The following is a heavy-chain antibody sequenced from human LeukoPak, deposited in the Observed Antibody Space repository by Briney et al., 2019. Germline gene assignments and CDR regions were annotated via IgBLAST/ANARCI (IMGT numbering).Heavy chain of an antibody. CDR1: GGSISSYY. J-gene: IGHJ3*02. CDR3: AKSNGYGLVDI. V-gene: IGHV4-59*12. D-gene: IGHD3-10*01. CDR2: IHYTGST. Sequence: SETLSLTCTVSGGSISSYYWSWIRQSPGKGLECIGYIHYTGSTNYSPSLKSRVTISLDTSRNQFSLKLNSVTAADTAVYYCAKSNGYGLVDIWGQGTMVTVSS.